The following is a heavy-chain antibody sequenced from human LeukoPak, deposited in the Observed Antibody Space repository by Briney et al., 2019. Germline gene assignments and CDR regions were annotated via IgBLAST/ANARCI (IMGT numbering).Heavy chain of an antibody. J-gene: IGHJ3*02. CDR3: ARDKEEMVRAPYAFGI. D-gene: IGHD3-10*01. Sequence: GGSLRLSCAASGFTFNKYWMTWVRQAPGKGLEWVANINQIGIEKYSVDSVKGRFTVSRDSAKNSLYLQMDSLRAEDTAVYYCARDKEEMVRAPYAFGIWGQGTMVTVSS. CDR2: INQIGIEK. V-gene: IGHV3-7*01. CDR1: GFTFNKYW.